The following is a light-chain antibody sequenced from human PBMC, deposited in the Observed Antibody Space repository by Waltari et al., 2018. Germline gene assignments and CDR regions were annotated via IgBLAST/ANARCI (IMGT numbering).Light chain of an antibody. V-gene: IGKV3-15*01. CDR1: QSVSSN. Sequence: EIVLTQSPVTLSVSPGERVTLSCRASQSVSSNLAWYQQKPGQAPRLIIYAASNRATGIPARFSGSGSGTEFTLTISSLQSEDFAVYYCQENNHWPPVWTFGQGTNVEIK. J-gene: IGKJ1*01. CDR2: AAS. CDR3: QENNHWPPVWT.